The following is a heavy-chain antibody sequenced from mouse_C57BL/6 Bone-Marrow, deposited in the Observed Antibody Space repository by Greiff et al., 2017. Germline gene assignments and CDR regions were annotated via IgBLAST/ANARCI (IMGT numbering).Heavy chain of an antibody. CDR1: GFNIKDYY. D-gene: IGHD1-1*01. J-gene: IGHJ1*03. CDR2: IDPEDGDT. CDR3: TYYYGSSYWYFDV. Sequence: EVQLQQSGAELVRPGASVKLSCTASGFNIKDYYMHWVKQRPEQGLEWIGRIDPEDGDTEYAPKFQGKATMTADTSSNTAYRQLSSLTSEDTAVYYCTYYYGSSYWYFDVWGTGTTVTVSS. V-gene: IGHV14-1*01.